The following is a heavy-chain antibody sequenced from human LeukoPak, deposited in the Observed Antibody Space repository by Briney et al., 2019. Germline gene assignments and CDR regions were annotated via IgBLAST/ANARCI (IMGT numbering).Heavy chain of an antibody. Sequence: PGRSQRLSCAASGFTFSNFGMHWVRQAPGKGLECVALISYDGSNKSYADSLKGRVTISRDNSKNTLYLEMNSLRAEDTAVYYCAKGYYESSHWGQGTLVIVSS. CDR2: ISYDGSNK. D-gene: IGHD3-22*01. J-gene: IGHJ4*02. CDR1: GFTFSNFG. V-gene: IGHV3-30*18. CDR3: AKGYYESSH.